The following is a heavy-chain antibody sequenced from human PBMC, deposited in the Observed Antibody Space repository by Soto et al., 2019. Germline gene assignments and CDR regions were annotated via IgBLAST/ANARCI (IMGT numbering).Heavy chain of an antibody. CDR3: ATIVPPSRSSTRYYSYATDV. V-gene: IGHV1-24*01. Sequence: QVQLIQSGAEVEKPGASVKVSCKVSGYTLIEVSMHWVRQAPGKGLEWMGGLDPAAGEAIYAQNFQGRVTMTEDTATDTVYMELSSLRSEDTAVYYCATIVPPSRSSTRYYSYATDVCVHGTTVTVS. D-gene: IGHD6-6*01. CDR2: LDPAAGEA. CDR1: GYTLIEVS. J-gene: IGHJ6*02.